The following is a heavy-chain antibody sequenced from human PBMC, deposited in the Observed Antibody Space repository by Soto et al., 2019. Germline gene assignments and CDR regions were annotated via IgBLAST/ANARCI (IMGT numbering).Heavy chain of an antibody. J-gene: IGHJ4*02. V-gene: IGHV3-33*01. CDR1: GFTFSNSA. D-gene: IGHD2-21*01. CDR2: IYYDGDNK. CDR3: ARGLHSLFDY. Sequence: SLRLSCEASGFTFSNSAMHWVRQAPGKGLEWVAVIYYDGDNKYYADSVKGRLTISRDNTQNTLYLQLTSLRVEDTAIYYCARGLHSLFDYWGQGTLVTVSS.